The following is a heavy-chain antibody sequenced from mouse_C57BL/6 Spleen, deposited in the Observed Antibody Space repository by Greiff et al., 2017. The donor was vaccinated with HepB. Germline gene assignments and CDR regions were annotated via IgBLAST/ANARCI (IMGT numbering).Heavy chain of an antibody. V-gene: IGHV1-4*01. CDR1: GYTFTSYT. J-gene: IGHJ2*01. CDR2: INPSSGYT. CDR3: AKDYFDY. Sequence: QVHVKQSGAELARPGASVKMSCKASGYTFTSYTMHWVKQRPGQGLEWIGYINPSSGYTKYNQKFKDKATLTADKSSSTAYMQLSSLTSEDSAVYYCAKDYFDYWGQGTTLTVSS.